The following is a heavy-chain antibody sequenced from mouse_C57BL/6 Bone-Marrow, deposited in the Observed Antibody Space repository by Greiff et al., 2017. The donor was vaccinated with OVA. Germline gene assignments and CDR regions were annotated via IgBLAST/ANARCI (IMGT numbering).Heavy chain of an antibody. CDR1: GYTFTDYN. CDR2: INPNNGGT. D-gene: IGHD1-1*01. Sequence: EVQLQQSGPELVKPGASVKIPCKASGYTFTDYNMDWVKQSHGKSLEWIGDINPNNGGTIYNQKFKGKATLTVDKSSSTAYMELRSLTSEDTAVYYCARRITTVVSFDYWGQGTTLTVSS. CDR3: ARRITTVVSFDY. V-gene: IGHV1-18*01. J-gene: IGHJ2*01.